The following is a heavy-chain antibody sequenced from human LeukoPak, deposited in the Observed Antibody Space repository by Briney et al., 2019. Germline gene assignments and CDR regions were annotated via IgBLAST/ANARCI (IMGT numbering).Heavy chain of an antibody. CDR2: IYYSGST. Sequence: SQTLSLTCTVSGGSISSGGYYWSWIRQHPGKGLEWIGYIYYSGSTYYNPSLKSRVTISVDTSKNQFSLKLSSVTAADTAVYYCAVRVPRATVFRSESFQHWGQGHLVAVSS. CDR3: AVRVPRATVFRSESFQH. V-gene: IGHV4-31*03. J-gene: IGHJ1*01. CDR1: GGSISSGGYY. D-gene: IGHD4-11*01.